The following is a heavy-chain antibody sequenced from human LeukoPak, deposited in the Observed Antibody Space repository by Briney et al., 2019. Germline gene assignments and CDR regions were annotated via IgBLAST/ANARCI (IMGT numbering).Heavy chain of an antibody. D-gene: IGHD3-10*01. CDR3: ARFYYGSGSRGYFDY. CDR1: GGSISRGGYS. CDR2: IYHSGST. Sequence: SQTLSLPCPASGGSISRGGYSWSWIRQPPGKGLEWIGYIYHSGSTYYNPSLKSRVTISVDRSKNQFSLKLSSVPAADTAVYYCARFYYGSGSRGYFDYWGQGTLVTVSS. J-gene: IGHJ4*02. V-gene: IGHV4-30-2*01.